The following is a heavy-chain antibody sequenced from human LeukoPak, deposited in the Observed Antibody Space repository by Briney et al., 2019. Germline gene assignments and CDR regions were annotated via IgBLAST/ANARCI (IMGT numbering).Heavy chain of an antibody. V-gene: IGHV3-30*18. J-gene: IGHJ4*02. D-gene: IGHD6-13*01. Sequence: PGRSLILSCAASGFTFSSYGMHWVRQAPGKGLEWVAVISYDGSNKYYADSVKGRFTISRDNSKNTLYLQMNSLRAEDTAVYYCAKDRGGIGYSSSWYEFDYWGQGTLVTVSS. CDR3: AKDRGGIGYSSSWYEFDY. CDR2: ISYDGSNK. CDR1: GFTFSSYG.